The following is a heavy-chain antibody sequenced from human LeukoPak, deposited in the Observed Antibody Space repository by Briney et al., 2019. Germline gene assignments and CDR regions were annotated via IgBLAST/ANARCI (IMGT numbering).Heavy chain of an antibody. CDR2: IYYSGST. Sequence: SETLSLTCSVSGGSINRSSFYWGWIRQPPGKGLEWIGSIYYSGSTYSNPSLKSRVTISVDTSKNQFSLKLTSVTAADTAVYYCARDPGTTVATWFDPWGQGTLVTVSS. V-gene: IGHV4-39*07. D-gene: IGHD4-23*01. J-gene: IGHJ5*02. CDR1: GGSINRSSFY. CDR3: ARDPGTTVATWFDP.